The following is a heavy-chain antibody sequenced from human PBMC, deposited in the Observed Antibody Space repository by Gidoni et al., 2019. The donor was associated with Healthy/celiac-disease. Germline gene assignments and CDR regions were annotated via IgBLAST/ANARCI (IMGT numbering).Heavy chain of an antibody. V-gene: IGHV3-23*01. CDR2: ISGSGGST. D-gene: IGHD3-16*02. Sequence: SWVSQAPGKGLEWVSAISGSGGSTYYADSVKGRFTISRDNSKNTLYLQMNSLRAEDTAVYYCAKTPPITFGGVILSYYYGMDVWGQGTTVTVSS. J-gene: IGHJ6*02. CDR3: AKTPPITFGGVILSYYYGMDV.